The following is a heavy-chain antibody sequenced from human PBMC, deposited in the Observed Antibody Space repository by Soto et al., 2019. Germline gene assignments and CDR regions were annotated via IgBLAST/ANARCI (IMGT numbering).Heavy chain of an antibody. CDR2: ISSSGSTI. CDR3: ASGAGDDFWSGYYLRY. Sequence: GGSLRLSCAASGFTFSDYYMSWIRQAPGKGLEWVSYISSSGSTIYYADSVKGRFTISRDNAKNSLYLQMNSLRAEDTAVYYCASGAGDDFWSGYYLRYWGQGTLVTVSS. J-gene: IGHJ4*02. D-gene: IGHD3-3*01. CDR1: GFTFSDYY. V-gene: IGHV3-11*01.